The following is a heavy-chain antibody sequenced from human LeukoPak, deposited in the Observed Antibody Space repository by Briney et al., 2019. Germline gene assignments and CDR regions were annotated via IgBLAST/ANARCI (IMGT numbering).Heavy chain of an antibody. Sequence: ASVKVSCKASGYNFARYGISWLRQAPGQGLEWMGWISPDRDRTNYAQKFQGGVTLSIDTSTNTAYMEVRNLRSDDTAVYFCARDWDTERIIADYWGQGTLVTVSS. D-gene: IGHD3-16*02. CDR1: GYNFARYG. CDR2: ISPDRDRT. CDR3: ARDWDTERIIADY. V-gene: IGHV1-18*01. J-gene: IGHJ4*02.